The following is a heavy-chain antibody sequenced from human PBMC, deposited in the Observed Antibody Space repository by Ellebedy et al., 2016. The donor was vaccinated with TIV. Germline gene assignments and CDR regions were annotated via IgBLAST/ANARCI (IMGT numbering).Heavy chain of an antibody. CDR3: ARAGHSSTWWYLGH. CDR1: GYIFTNHG. CDR2: ISPYNGYT. D-gene: IGHD6-13*01. V-gene: IGHV1-18*01. Sequence: AASVKVSCKASGYIFTNHGLTWVRQPPGQGLEWMGWISPYNGYTNYAQNFQGRLSMTTATSTSTAYMELWSLTSDDTAIYYCARAGHSSTWWYLGHWGRGTLVTVSS. J-gene: IGHJ2*01.